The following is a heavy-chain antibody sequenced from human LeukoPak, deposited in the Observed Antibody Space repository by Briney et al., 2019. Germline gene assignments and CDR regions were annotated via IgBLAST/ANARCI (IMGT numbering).Heavy chain of an antibody. CDR2: IRYDGSNK. CDR3: AKDGESYDSSGYYSFDY. J-gene: IGHJ4*02. D-gene: IGHD3-22*01. Sequence: GGSLRLSCAASGFTFSSYGMHWVRQAPGKGLERVAFIRYDGSNKYYADSVKGRFTISRDNSKNTLYLQMNSLRAEDTAVYYCAKDGESYDSSGYYSFDYWGQGTLVTVSS. CDR1: GFTFSSYG. V-gene: IGHV3-30*02.